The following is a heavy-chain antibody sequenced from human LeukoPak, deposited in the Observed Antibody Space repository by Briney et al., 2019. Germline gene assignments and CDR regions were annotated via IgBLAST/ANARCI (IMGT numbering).Heavy chain of an antibody. Sequence: GGSLRLSWAASGFTFSSYWMSWVRQAPGKGLEWVANIKQDGSEEYYVNSVKGRFTISRDNAKNSLYLQMNSLRAEDTALYYCASGRQLGYWGQGTLVTVSS. J-gene: IGHJ4*02. CDR3: ASGRQLGY. CDR2: IKQDGSEE. V-gene: IGHV3-7*01. D-gene: IGHD3-16*01. CDR1: GFTFSSYW.